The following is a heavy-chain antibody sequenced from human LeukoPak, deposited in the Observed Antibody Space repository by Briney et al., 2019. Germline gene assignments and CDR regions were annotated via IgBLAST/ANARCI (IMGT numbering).Heavy chain of an antibody. CDR1: EFTFSGSA. Sequence: GGSLRLSCTASEFTFSGSAMHWVRQASGKGLEWVGRIRSKANSYATAYAASVKGRFTISRDDSKNTAYLQMNSLKTEDTAVYYCTSHNIVATIKPDYYYYMDVWGKGTTVTVSS. D-gene: IGHD5-12*01. J-gene: IGHJ6*03. CDR2: IRSKANSYAT. V-gene: IGHV3-73*01. CDR3: TSHNIVATIKPDYYYYMDV.